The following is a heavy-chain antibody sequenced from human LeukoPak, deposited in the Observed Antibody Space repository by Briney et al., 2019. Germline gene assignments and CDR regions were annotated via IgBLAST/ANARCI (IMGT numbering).Heavy chain of an antibody. CDR2: INWNGGST. CDR3: ARDPLTFGGVIALDY. D-gene: IGHD3-16*02. J-gene: IGHJ4*02. Sequence: GGSLRLSCAASGFTFDDYGMSWVRQAPGKGLEWVSGINWNGGSTTYADSVKGRFTISRDNGKNSLYLQMNSLRAEDTAVYYCARDPLTFGGVIALDYWGQGTLVTVSS. CDR1: GFTFDDYG. V-gene: IGHV3-20*04.